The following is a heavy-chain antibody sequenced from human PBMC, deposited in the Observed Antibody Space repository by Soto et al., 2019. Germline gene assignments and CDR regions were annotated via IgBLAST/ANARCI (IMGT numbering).Heavy chain of an antibody. J-gene: IGHJ3*02. D-gene: IGHD1-26*01. V-gene: IGHV1-18*01. CDR3: VRGRIVGVTYAFDI. CDR2: ISAYNGNT. Sequence: QVQLVQSGAEVKKPGASVKVSCKASGYTFTSYGISWVRQAPAQGLEWMGWISAYNGNTNYAQKLQGRVTMTRDTATSTAYMELRSMRSDDTAVKYCVRGRIVGVTYAFDICGQGTMVTVFS. CDR1: GYTFTSYG.